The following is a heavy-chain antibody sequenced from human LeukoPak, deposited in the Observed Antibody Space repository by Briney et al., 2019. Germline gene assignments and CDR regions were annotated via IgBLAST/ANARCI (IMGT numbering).Heavy chain of an antibody. CDR3: ARVRGYYYYMDV. V-gene: IGHV1-2*02. J-gene: IGHJ6*03. CDR2: INPNSGGT. Sequence: ASVKVPCKASGYTFTGYYMHWVRQAPGQGLEWMGWINPNSGGTNYAQKFQGRVTMTGDTSISTAYMELSRLRSDDTAVYYCARVRGYYYYMDVWGKGTTVTVSS. CDR1: GYTFTGYY. D-gene: IGHD3-16*01.